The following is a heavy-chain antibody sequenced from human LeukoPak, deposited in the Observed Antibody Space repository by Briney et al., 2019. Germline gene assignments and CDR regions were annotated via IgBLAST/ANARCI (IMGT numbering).Heavy chain of an antibody. CDR2: ISPNSGGT. CDR1: GYTLTDYY. CDR3: ARDGGYSYGRHYYYGMDV. V-gene: IGHV1-2*02. J-gene: IGHJ6*02. Sequence: ASVKVSCKASGYTLTDYYMHWVRQAPGQGLEWMGWISPNSGGTNYAQNFQGRVTMTRDTSTSTVYMELSSLRSEDTAVYYCARDGGYSYGRHYYYGMDVWGQGTTVTVSS. D-gene: IGHD5-18*01.